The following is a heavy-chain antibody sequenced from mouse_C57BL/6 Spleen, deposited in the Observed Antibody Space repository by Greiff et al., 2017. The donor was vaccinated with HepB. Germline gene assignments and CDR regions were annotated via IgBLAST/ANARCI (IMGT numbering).Heavy chain of an antibody. CDR3: ARSVYYYGSSDWYFDV. CDR1: GYTFTDYN. D-gene: IGHD1-1*01. J-gene: IGHJ1*03. Sequence: EVQLQQSGPELVKPGASVKMSCKASGYTFTDYNMHWVKQSHGKSLEWIGYINPNNGGTSYNQKFKGKATLTVNKSSNTAYMGLRSLTSEDTAVYYGARSVYYYGSSDWYFDVWGTRTTVTVSA. CDR2: INPNNGGT. V-gene: IGHV1-22*01.